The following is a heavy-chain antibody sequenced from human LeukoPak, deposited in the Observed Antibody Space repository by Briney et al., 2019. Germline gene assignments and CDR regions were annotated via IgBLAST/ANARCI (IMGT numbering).Heavy chain of an antibody. CDR1: GFTFSSYS. CDR3: ARDACSSTSCYFDY. Sequence: GGSLRLSCAASGFTFSSYSMNWVRQAPGMGLEWVSYISSSSSSIYYADSVKGRFTISRDNAKNSLYLQMNSLRAEDTAVYYCARDACSSTSCYFDYWGQGTLVTVSS. V-gene: IGHV3-48*01. CDR2: ISSSSSSI. J-gene: IGHJ4*02. D-gene: IGHD2-2*01.